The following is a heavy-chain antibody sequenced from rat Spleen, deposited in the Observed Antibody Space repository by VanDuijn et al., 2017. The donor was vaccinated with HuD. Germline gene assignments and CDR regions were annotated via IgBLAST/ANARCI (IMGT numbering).Heavy chain of an antibody. CDR1: GFTFSNSG. CDR2: IRNSGGST. J-gene: IGHJ2*01. Sequence: EVQLVESGGGLVQPGRSLKLSCAASGFTFSNSGMAWVRQGPTKGLEWVAAIRNSGGSTYYRDSVKGRFTISRDNAKGILYLQMDSLRSEDAATYYCTTGTFWGQGVMVTVSS. V-gene: IGHV5-27*01. CDR3: TTGTF.